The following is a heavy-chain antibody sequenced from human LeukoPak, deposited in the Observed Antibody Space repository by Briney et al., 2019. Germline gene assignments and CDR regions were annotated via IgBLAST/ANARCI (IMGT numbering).Heavy chain of an antibody. Sequence: ASVKVSCKTSGYTFVNYGINWVRQAPGQGLEWMGWISLKSGSAGYAQRVQGRVTLTTDTSTNTAYMELRSLRADDTAVYYCARVSYLRPYQLDSWGQGTLVSIPS. CDR2: ISLKSGSA. CDR1: GYTFVNYG. V-gene: IGHV1-18*01. D-gene: IGHD2-2*01. CDR3: ARVSYLRPYQLDS. J-gene: IGHJ4*02.